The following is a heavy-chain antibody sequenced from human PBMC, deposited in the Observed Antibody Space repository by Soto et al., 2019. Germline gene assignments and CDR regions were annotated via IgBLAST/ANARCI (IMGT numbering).Heavy chain of an antibody. Sequence: QVQLVESGGGVVQPGRSLRLSCAASGFIFSTYGMHWVRQAPGKGLEWVAVISYDGTNKYYADSVKGRFTISRDNSKNTLYLQMNSLRAEDTAVYSCAKEYGYGDDPTHWGQGTLVTVSS. CDR2: ISYDGTNK. CDR3: AKEYGYGDDPTH. V-gene: IGHV3-30*18. CDR1: GFIFSTYG. D-gene: IGHD4-17*01. J-gene: IGHJ4*02.